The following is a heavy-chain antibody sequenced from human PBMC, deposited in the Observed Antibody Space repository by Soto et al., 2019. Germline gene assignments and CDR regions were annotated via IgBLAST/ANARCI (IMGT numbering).Heavy chain of an antibody. V-gene: IGHV3-74*01. CDR3: ARGGVGRYCSSTSCYTWVFDY. D-gene: IGHD2-2*02. Sequence: EVQLVESGGGLVQPGGSLRLSCAASGFTFSSYWMHWVRQAPGKGLVWVSRINSDGSSTSYADSVKGRFTISRDNAKNTLYLQMNSLIAEETAVYYCARGGVGRYCSSTSCYTWVFDYWGQGTLVTVSS. J-gene: IGHJ4*02. CDR1: GFTFSSYW. CDR2: INSDGSST.